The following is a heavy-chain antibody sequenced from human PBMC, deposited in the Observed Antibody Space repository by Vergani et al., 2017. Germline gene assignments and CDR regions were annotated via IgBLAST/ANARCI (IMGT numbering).Heavy chain of an antibody. CDR2: LSASDRRT. CDR1: GFTFIMHA. CDR3: AKVGRSEVAGTFGAFDI. J-gene: IGHJ3*02. Sequence: EVQLVESGGSLVHPGGSLRLSCAASGFTFIMHAMSWVRQAPGKGLEWVSTLSASDRRTHYADSVKGRFTISRDNSKNTLFLHMNSLRPEDTAVYYCAKVGRSEVAGTFGAFDIWGQGTMVTVSS. V-gene: IGHV3-23*04. D-gene: IGHD6-19*01.